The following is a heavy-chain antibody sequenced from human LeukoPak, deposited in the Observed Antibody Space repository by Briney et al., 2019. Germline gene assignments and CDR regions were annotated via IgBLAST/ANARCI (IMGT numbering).Heavy chain of an antibody. CDR3: ARVVVVPAVYFDH. J-gene: IGHJ4*02. D-gene: IGHD2-2*01. Sequence: ASVKVSCKASGYTFSGYYMHWVRQAPGQGLEWMGWINANSGGVHYAQKFHGRVTMTRDTSTSTAYMGLSRLKSDDTAVYYCARVVVVPAVYFDHWGQGALVTVSS. CDR2: INANSGGV. CDR1: GYTFSGYY. V-gene: IGHV1-2*02.